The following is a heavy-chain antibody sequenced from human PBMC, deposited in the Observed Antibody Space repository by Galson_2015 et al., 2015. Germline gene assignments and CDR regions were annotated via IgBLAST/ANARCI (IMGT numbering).Heavy chain of an antibody. CDR2: IIPIFGTA. Sequence: SVKVSCKASGGTFSSYAISWVRQAPGQGLEWMGGIIPIFGTANYAQKFQGRVTITADESTSTAYMELSSLRSEDTAVYYCAREYIAARNYYYYGMDVWGQGTTVTVSS. J-gene: IGHJ6*02. D-gene: IGHD6-6*01. CDR1: GGTFSSYA. V-gene: IGHV1-69*13. CDR3: AREYIAARNYYYYGMDV.